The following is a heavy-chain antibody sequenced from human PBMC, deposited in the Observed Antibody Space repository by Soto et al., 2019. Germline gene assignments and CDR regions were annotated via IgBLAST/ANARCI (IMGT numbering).Heavy chain of an antibody. V-gene: IGHV3-30*18. CDR1: GFTFSSYG. CDR2: ISYDGSNK. CDR3: AKNHPPFHSVGATDY. Sequence: QVQLVESGGGVVQPGRSLRLSCAASGFTFSSYGMHWVRQAPGKGLEWVAVISYDGSNKYYADSVKGRFTISRDNSKNTLYLQMNRLRAEDTAVYYCAKNHPPFHSVGATDYWGQGTLVTVSS. J-gene: IGHJ4*02. D-gene: IGHD1-26*01.